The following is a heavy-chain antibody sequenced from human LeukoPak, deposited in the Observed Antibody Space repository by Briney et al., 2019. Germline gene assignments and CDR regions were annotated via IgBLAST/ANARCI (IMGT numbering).Heavy chain of an antibody. D-gene: IGHD1-14*01. CDR3: AKGMNNAPAY. CDR2: ISGSDDST. V-gene: IGHV3-23*01. J-gene: IGHJ4*02. CDR1: GFTISSYA. Sequence: PGGSLRLSCAASGFTISSYAMSWVRQAPGKGLEWVSVISGSDDSTYYADSVKGRFTISRDNSKNTLYLQMNSLRAEDTAVYYCAKGMNNAPAYWGQGTLVTVSS.